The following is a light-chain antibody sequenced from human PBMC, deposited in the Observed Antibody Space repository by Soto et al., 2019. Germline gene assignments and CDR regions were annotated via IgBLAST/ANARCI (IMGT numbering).Light chain of an antibody. CDR3: SSYTCISTPVV. J-gene: IGLJ2*01. CDR1: SGDIGGYNY. V-gene: IGLV2-14*01. CDR2: EVT. Sequence: QSALTQPASVSGSPRQSITISCTGTSGDIGGYNYVSWYQQHPGKAPKLLISEVTIRPSGVTNRFSGSKSGNTASLTISGLVAEDEADYYCSSYTCISTPVVFGGGTPLTV.